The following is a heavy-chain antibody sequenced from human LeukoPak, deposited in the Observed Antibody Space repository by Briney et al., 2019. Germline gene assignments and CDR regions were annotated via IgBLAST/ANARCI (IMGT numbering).Heavy chain of an antibody. CDR1: GFTFSDYY. CDR2: ISSSGSPI. CDR3: ARDRYCSGGSCWDYFDY. J-gene: IGHJ4*02. Sequence: PGGSLRLSCAAPGFTFSDYYMSWIRQAPGKGLEWVSYISSSGSPIYYADSVKGRFTISRDNAKNSLYLQMNSLRAEDTAVYYCARDRYCSGGSCWDYFDYWGQGTLVTVSS. V-gene: IGHV3-11*01. D-gene: IGHD2-15*01.